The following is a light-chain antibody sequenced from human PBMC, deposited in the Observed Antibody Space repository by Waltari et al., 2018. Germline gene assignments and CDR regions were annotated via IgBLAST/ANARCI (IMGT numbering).Light chain of an antibody. CDR2: DNN. CDR3: ATWDTTLSVVV. V-gene: IGLV1-51*01. J-gene: IGLJ2*01. Sequence: QSVLTQPPSVSAPPGQKATIASSGSSSTLAKNSVSWYQQLPGTAPKVLIYDNNERPSGTPDRFSGAKSGTSATLDITGLQTGDEAHYYCATWDTTLSVVVFGGGTQLIVL. CDR1: SSTLAKNS.